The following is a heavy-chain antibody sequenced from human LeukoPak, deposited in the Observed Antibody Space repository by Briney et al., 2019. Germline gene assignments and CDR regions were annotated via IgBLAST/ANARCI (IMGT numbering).Heavy chain of an antibody. J-gene: IGHJ6*02. CDR1: GFTFSSYW. D-gene: IGHD6-19*01. Sequence: GGSLRLSCAASGFTFSSYWMSWVRQAPGKGLEWVANIKQDGSEKYYVDSVKGRFTISRDNAKTSLYLQMNSLRAEDTAVYYCARVGGYSSGWYFYYYYGMDVWGQGTTVTVSS. CDR2: IKQDGSEK. CDR3: ARVGGYSSGWYFYYYYGMDV. V-gene: IGHV3-7*01.